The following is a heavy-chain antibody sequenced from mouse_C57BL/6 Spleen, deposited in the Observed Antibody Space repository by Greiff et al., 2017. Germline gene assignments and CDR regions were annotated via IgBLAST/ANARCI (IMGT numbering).Heavy chain of an antibody. CDR2: ISSGGSYT. CDR1: GFTFSSYG. CDR3: ARQVYYGNLGYAMDY. Sequence: EVKLQESGGDLVKPGGSLKLSCAASGFTFSSYGMSWVRQTPDKRLEWVATISSGGSYTYYPDSVKGRFTISRDNAKNTLYLQMSSLKSEDTAMYYCARQVYYGNLGYAMDYWGQGTSVTVSS. V-gene: IGHV5-6*01. D-gene: IGHD2-1*01. J-gene: IGHJ4*01.